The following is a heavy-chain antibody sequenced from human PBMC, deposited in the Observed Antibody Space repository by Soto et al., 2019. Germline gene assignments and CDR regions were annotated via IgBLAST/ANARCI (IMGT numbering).Heavy chain of an antibody. CDR2: INWNSGSI. CDR1: GFTFDDYA. Sequence: EVQLVESGGGLVQPGRSLRLSCAASGFTFDDYAMHWVRQVPGKGLEWVSGINWNSGSIGYGDSEKGRFAISRDNAKNSLHLQMNSLSAEDTAFYYCVKDESINWYTGHFRHWGQGTLVTVS. J-gene: IGHJ1*01. CDR3: VKDESINWYTGHFRH. V-gene: IGHV3-9*01. D-gene: IGHD6-13*01.